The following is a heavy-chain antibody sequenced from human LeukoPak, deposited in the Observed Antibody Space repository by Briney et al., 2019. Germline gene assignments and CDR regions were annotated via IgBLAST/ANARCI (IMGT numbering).Heavy chain of an antibody. J-gene: IGHJ4*02. D-gene: IGHD2-15*01. V-gene: IGHV5-51*01. CDR2: IYAGDSDT. CDR3: ARRFCSGGDCYYLFDY. Sequence: GESLKISCKGSGYSFTSYWIGWVRQMPGKGLEWRGIIYAGDSDTRYSPSFQGQVTFSADKSIRTAYLQWSSLTASDTAMYYCARRFCSGGDCYYLFDYWGQGTLVTVSS. CDR1: GYSFTSYW.